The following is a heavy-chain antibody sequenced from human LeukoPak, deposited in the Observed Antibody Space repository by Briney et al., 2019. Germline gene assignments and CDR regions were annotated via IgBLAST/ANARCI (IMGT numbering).Heavy chain of an antibody. J-gene: IGHJ4*02. V-gene: IGHV3-23*01. CDR3: AKDLGWELPAEAY. CDR2: MYGSGVSI. D-gene: IGHD1-26*01. CDR1: GFTFKNYV. Sequence: PGGSLRLSCVASGFTFKNYVVNWVREAPGEGVEWLATMYGSGVSISYADSVKGRFTISRDNSNNTLYLQMNSLRAEDTAMYYCAKDLGWELPAEAYWGQGILVTVSS.